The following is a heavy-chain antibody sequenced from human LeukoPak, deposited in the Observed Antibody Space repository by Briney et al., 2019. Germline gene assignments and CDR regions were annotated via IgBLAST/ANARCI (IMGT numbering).Heavy chain of an antibody. V-gene: IGHV1-69*13. CDR2: IIPIFATA. Sequence: SVKVSCKASGGTFSSYAIGWVRQAPGEGLVWMGGIIPIFATANYAQRFQGKVTITADESTGTPYMELSSLRSEDTAVYYCARDRIGGMWGADYWGQGTLVIVSS. CDR3: ARDRIGGMWGADY. J-gene: IGHJ4*02. D-gene: IGHD1-26*01. CDR1: GGTFSSYA.